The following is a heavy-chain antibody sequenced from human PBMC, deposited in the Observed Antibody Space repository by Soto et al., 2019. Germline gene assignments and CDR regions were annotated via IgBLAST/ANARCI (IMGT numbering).Heavy chain of an antibody. D-gene: IGHD1-26*01. CDR2: FYPGDSDS. CDR1: GYRFTTYW. V-gene: IGHV5-51*01. J-gene: IGHJ6*02. Sequence: GESLKISFQASGYRFTTYWIGWVRQMPGKGLEWMGIFYPGDSDSTYSPSFQGQVTISGDKSISAAYLQWSSLKASDTAIYYCARGGKGGSNFYGLDVWGQGTTVTVSS. CDR3: ARGGKGGSNFYGLDV.